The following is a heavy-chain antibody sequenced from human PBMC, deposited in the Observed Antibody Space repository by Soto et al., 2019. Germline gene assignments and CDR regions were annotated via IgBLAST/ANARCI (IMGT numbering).Heavy chain of an antibody. CDR1: GYTFTSYG. J-gene: IGHJ6*02. CDR2: ISAYNGNT. V-gene: IGHV1-18*01. CDR3: ARARVVTGSLYYYYYGMDV. D-gene: IGHD2-15*01. Sequence: ASVKVSCKASGYTFTSYGISWVRQAPGQGLEWMGWISAYNGNTNYAQKLQGRVTMTTDTSTSTAYMELRSLRSDDTAVYYCARARVVTGSLYYYYYGMDVWGQGTTVTVSS.